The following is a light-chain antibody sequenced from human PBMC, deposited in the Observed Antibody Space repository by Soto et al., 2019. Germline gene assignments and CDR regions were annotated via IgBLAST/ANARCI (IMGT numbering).Light chain of an antibody. Sequence: DIQMTQSPSSLSASVGDRVTFTCQASQDISNYLSWYQHKLGKATKLLVYDASDLESGAPGRFSASGSGTPFSLTISNLQQEDFATYFWQQYDSRPITFGYWTRL. V-gene: IGKV1-33*01. J-gene: IGKJ5*01. CDR2: DAS. CDR1: QDISNY. CDR3: QQYDSRPIT.